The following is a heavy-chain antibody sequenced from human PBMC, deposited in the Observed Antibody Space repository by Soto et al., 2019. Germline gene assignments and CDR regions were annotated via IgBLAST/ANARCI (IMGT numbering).Heavy chain of an antibody. D-gene: IGHD3-3*02. CDR2: INSDGSST. J-gene: IGHJ4*02. CDR1: GFTFSSYW. V-gene: IGHV3-74*01. CDR3: ARHLAGNRAY. Sequence: EVQLVESGGGLVQPGGSLRLSCAASGFTFSSYWMHWVRQAPGKGPVWASRINSDGSSTYYADSVKGRFTISRDNAKNTLYLQMNSLRAEDTAVYYCARHLAGNRAYWGQGTLVTVSS.